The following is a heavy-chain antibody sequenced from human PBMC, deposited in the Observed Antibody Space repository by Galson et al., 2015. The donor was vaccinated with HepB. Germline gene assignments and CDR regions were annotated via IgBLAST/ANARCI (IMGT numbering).Heavy chain of an antibody. CDR1: GYTFTSYA. Sequence: SVKVSCKASGYTFTSYAMHWVRQAPGQRLEWMGWINAGNGNTKYSQKFQGRVTITRDTSASTAYMELSSLRSEDTAGYYCARSEGWFTYYYYGMDVWGQGTTVTVSS. D-gene: IGHD3-10*01. V-gene: IGHV1-3*01. J-gene: IGHJ6*02. CDR3: ARSEGWFTYYYYGMDV. CDR2: INAGNGNT.